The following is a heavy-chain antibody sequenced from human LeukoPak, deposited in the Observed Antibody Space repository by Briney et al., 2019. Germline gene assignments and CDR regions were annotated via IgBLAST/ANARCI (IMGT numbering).Heavy chain of an antibody. CDR1: GFTFDDYA. CDR3: AKGYYDFWSGYSAFDY. Sequence: GXSLRLSCAASGFTFDDYAMHWVRQAPGKGLEWVSGISWNIGSIGYAASVKGRFTISRDNAKNSLYLQMNSLRAEDMALYYCAKGYYDFWSGYSAFDYWGQGTLVTVSS. D-gene: IGHD3-3*01. V-gene: IGHV3-9*03. CDR2: ISWNIGSI. J-gene: IGHJ4*02.